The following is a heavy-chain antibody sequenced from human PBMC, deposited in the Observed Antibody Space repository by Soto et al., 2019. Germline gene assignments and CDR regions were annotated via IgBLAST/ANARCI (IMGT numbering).Heavy chain of an antibody. Sequence: PSETLSLTCTVSGGSISSSSYYWGWIRQPPGKGLEWIGSIYYSGSTYYNPSLKSRVTISVDTSKNQFSLKLSSVTAADTAVYYCARGSSGWSAHYYFDYWGQVTLVTVSS. V-gene: IGHV4-39*01. CDR1: GGSISSSSYY. CDR3: ARGSSGWSAHYYFDY. D-gene: IGHD6-19*01. CDR2: IYYSGST. J-gene: IGHJ4*02.